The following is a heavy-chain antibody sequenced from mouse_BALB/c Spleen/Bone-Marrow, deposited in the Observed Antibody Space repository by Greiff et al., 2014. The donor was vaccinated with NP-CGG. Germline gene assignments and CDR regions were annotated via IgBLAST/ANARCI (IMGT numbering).Heavy chain of an antibody. J-gene: IGHJ2*01. D-gene: IGHD1-1*01. CDR2: IDPANGNT. CDR3: ARYYYGYYFDY. Sequence: EVQLQQSGAELVKPGASVKLSCTASGFNIKDTYMHWVKQRPEQGLEWIGRIDPANGNTKYDPKFQGKATITADTSSNTAYLQRSSLTAEDTAVYYCARYYYGYYFDYWGQGTTLTVSA. CDR1: GFNIKDTY. V-gene: IGHV14-3*02.